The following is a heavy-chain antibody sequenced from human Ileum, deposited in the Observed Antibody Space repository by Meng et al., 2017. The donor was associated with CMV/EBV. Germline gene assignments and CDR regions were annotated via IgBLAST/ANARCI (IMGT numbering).Heavy chain of an antibody. Sequence: GGSLRLSCATSGFNFANYGIHWVRQAPGKGLEWVAYISYERDATYYGDTVWGRFTISRDNYRGTAYLQMNSLRAEDTAMYYCAKDWSGNYNWFNPWGQGTRVTGSS. CDR2: ISYERDAT. J-gene: IGHJ5*02. CDR1: GFNFANYG. CDR3: AKDWSGNYNWFNP. D-gene: IGHD3-3*01. V-gene: IGHV3-30*02.